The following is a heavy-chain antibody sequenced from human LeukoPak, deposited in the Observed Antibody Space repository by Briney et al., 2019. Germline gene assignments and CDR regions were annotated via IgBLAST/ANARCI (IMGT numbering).Heavy chain of an antibody. Sequence: SETLSLTCIVSGGSISSGTYYWGWIRQPPGKRLEWIGTIYYTGTTYYYNPSLRSRVTISLDKSKNQFSLKLRSVTATDTALYYCARYSSSDAFDIWGQGTMVTVSS. D-gene: IGHD6-19*01. CDR2: IYYTGTTY. CDR1: GGSISSGTYY. V-gene: IGHV4-39*01. J-gene: IGHJ3*02. CDR3: ARYSSSDAFDI.